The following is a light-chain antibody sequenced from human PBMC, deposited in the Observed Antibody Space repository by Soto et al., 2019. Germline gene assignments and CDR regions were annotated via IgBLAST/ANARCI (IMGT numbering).Light chain of an antibody. CDR3: QQYDNSPYT. Sequence: EIVMTQSPATLSVSPGERATLSCRASQSVSSNLAWYQQKPGQAPRLLIYGASTRATGIPARFSGSGSGTEFTLTISRLEPEDFAVYYCQQYDNSPYTFGQGTKVDIK. J-gene: IGKJ2*01. CDR2: GAS. V-gene: IGKV3-15*01. CDR1: QSVSSN.